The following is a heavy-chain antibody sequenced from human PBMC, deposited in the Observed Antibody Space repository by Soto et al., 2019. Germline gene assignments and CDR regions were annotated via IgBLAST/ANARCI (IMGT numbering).Heavy chain of an antibody. D-gene: IGHD6-13*01. CDR1: GFTFSGYE. V-gene: IGHV3-48*03. CDR3: ARDGPAADFDY. Sequence: PGGTLRLSCAASGFTFSGYEMNWVRQAPGKGLEWVSYISDSGRTIDYADSVKGRFTISRDNAKNSLYLQMNSLRAEDTAVYYCARDGPAADFDYWGQGSLVTVSS. CDR2: ISDSGRTI. J-gene: IGHJ4*02.